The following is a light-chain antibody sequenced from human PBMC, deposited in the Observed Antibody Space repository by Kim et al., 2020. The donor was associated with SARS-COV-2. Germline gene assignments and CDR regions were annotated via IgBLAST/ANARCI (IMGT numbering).Light chain of an antibody. J-gene: IGKJ5*01. CDR2: DAS. CDR1: QSVSSH. CDR3: QQNSSWPRIT. V-gene: IGKV3-11*01. Sequence: EIVLTQSPATLSLSPGERATLSCRASQSVSSHLAWYQQKPGQAPSLLIYDASNRATGIPARFSGSGSGTDFTLTISSLESEDFAVYYCQQNSSWPRITFGQGTRLEIK.